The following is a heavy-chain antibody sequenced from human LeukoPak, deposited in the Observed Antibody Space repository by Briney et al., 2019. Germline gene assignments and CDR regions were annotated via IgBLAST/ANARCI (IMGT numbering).Heavy chain of an antibody. D-gene: IGHD3-22*01. J-gene: IGHJ5*02. CDR3: ARGRPYYYDSSGYYRNWFDP. Sequence: PSETLSLTCAVCGGSFSGYYWSWIRQPPGKGLEWIGEINHSGSTNYNPSLKSRVTISVDTSKNQFSLKLSSVTAADTAVYYCARGRPYYYDSSGYYRNWFDPWGQGTLVTVSS. V-gene: IGHV4-34*01. CDR1: GGSFSGYY. CDR2: INHSGST.